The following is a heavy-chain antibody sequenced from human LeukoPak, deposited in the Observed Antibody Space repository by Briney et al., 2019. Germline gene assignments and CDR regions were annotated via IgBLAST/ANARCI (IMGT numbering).Heavy chain of an antibody. CDR1: GFTFSSYG. Sequence: GGSLRLSCAASGFTFSSYGMHWVRQAPGKGLEWVAVIWYDGSNKYYADSVKGRFTISRDNSKNTLYLQMNSLRAEDTAVYYCARVGTGYCSSTSCLSDYYYYGMDVWSQGTTVTVSS. CDR2: IWYDGSNK. J-gene: IGHJ6*02. D-gene: IGHD2-2*01. V-gene: IGHV3-33*01. CDR3: ARVGTGYCSSTSCLSDYYYYGMDV.